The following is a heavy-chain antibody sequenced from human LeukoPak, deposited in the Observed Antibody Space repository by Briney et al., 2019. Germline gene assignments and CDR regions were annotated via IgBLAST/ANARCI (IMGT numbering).Heavy chain of an antibody. CDR2: IYYSGST. D-gene: IGHD3-10*01. V-gene: IGHV4-59*06. CDR1: GGSISSYY. Sequence: PSETLSLTCTVSGGSISSYYWSWIRQHPGKGLEWIGYIYYSGSTYYNPSLKSRVTISVDTSKNQFSLKLSSVTAADTAVYYCAREEGIDAFDIWGQGTMVTVSS. J-gene: IGHJ3*02. CDR3: AREEGIDAFDI.